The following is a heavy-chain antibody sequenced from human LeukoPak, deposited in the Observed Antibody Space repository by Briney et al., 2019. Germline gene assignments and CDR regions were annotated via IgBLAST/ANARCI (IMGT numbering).Heavy chain of an antibody. D-gene: IGHD3-22*01. CDR3: ARLLYYYDSSGYSYNWFDP. J-gene: IGHJ5*02. CDR2: ISGSGGTT. Sequence: GGSLRLSCAASGFTFSSYAMSWVRQAPGKGLEWVSTISGSGGTTYYADSVKGRFTISRDNSNNTLHLQMNSLRAEDTAVYYCARLLYYYDSSGYSYNWFDPWGQGTLVTVSS. V-gene: IGHV3-23*01. CDR1: GFTFSSYA.